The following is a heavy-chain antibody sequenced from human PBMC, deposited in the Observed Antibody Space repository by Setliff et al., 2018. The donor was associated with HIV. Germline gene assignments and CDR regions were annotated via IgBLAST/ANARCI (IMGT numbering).Heavy chain of an antibody. Sequence: WASVKVSCKASGYTFTSYAMHWVRQAPGQRLEWMGWINAGNGNTKYSQKFQGRVTITRETAASTAYMELSSLRSEDTAVYYCARDYYCSSTRCYGCCAFDIWGQGTMVTVSS. D-gene: IGHD2-2*01. CDR1: GYTFTSYA. J-gene: IGHJ3*02. V-gene: IGHV1-3*01. CDR3: ARDYYCSSTRCYGCCAFDI. CDR2: INAGNGNT.